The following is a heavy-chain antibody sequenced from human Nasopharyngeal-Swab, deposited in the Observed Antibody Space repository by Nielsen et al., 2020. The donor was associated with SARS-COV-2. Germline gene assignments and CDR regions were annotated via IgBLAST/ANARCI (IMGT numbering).Heavy chain of an antibody. Sequence: GGSLRLSCAASGFTFSSYWMSWVRQAPGKGLEWVANIKQDGSEKYYVDSVKGRFTISRDNAKNSLYLQMNSLRAEDTAVYYCARDQGYKTYYYYYGMDVWGQGTTATVSS. CDR2: IKQDGSEK. D-gene: IGHD5-18*01. CDR1: GFTFSSYW. CDR3: ARDQGYKTYYYYYGMDV. J-gene: IGHJ6*02. V-gene: IGHV3-7*03.